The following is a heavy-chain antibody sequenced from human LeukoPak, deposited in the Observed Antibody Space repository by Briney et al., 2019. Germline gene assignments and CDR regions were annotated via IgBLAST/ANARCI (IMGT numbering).Heavy chain of an antibody. D-gene: IGHD1-26*01. Sequence: SETLSLTCTVSGGSISSSSYYWGWIRQPPGKGLEWIGSIYYSGSTYYNPSLKSRVTISVDTSKNQFSLKLSSVTAADTAVYYCARLVGASDYWGQGTLVTVSS. J-gene: IGHJ4*02. CDR2: IYYSGST. V-gene: IGHV4-39*01. CDR3: ARLVGASDY. CDR1: GGSISSSSYY.